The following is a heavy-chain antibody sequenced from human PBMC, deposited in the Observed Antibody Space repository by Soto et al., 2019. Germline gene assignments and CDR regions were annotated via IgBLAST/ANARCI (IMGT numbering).Heavy chain of an antibody. D-gene: IGHD3-22*01. CDR2: INPNSGGT. V-gene: IGHV1-2*04. Sequence: ASVKVSCKASGYTFTGYYMHWVRQAPGQGLEWMGWINPNSGGTNYAQKFQGWVTMTRDTSISTAYMELSRLRSDDTAVYYCARDADFFYYRYYYYYVMDVWGQGSTVTVSS. J-gene: IGHJ6*02. CDR1: GYTFTGYY. CDR3: ARDADFFYYRYYYYYVMDV.